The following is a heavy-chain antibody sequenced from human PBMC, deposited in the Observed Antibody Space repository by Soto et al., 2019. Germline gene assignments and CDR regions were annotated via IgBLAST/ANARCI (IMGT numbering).Heavy chain of an antibody. J-gene: IGHJ4*02. CDR1: GFTFRTYG. CDR2: ISADGSQK. V-gene: IGHV3-30*18. CDR3: AKEAPGGWHFFDT. Sequence: PGGSLRLSCAASGFTFRTYGMHWVRQAPGKGLEWVAFISADGSQKYYGDSVKGRFTISRDNSKNTLSLRMISLRTEDTSVYYCAKEAPGGWHFFDTWGQGTLVTVSS. D-gene: IGHD6-19*01.